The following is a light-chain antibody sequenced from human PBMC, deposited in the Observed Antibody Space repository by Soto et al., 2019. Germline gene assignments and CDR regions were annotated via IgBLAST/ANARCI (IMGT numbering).Light chain of an antibody. CDR3: SSYAGSSNLV. J-gene: IGLJ2*01. CDR1: SSDVGGYNY. V-gene: IGLV2-8*01. CDR2: EVT. Sequence: QSALTQPPSASGSPGQSVTISCTGTSSDVGGYNYVSWYQQHPGKAPKLMICEVTKRPSGVPDRFSGSKSGNTASLTFSGLQAEDEADYYCSSYAGSSNLVFGGGTKVTVL.